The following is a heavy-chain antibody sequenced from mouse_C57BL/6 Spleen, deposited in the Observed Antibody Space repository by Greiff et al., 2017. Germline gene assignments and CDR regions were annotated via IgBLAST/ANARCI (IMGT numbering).Heavy chain of an antibody. V-gene: IGHV5-9*01. CDR2: ISGGGGNT. Sequence: DVMLVESGGGLVKPGGSLKLSCAASGFTFSSYTMSWVRQTPEKRLEWVATISGGGGNTYYPDSVKGRFTISRDNAKNTLYLQLSSLRSEDTALYYCARGGYGNYWYFDVWGTGTTVTVSS. J-gene: IGHJ1*03. D-gene: IGHD2-1*01. CDR3: ARGGYGNYWYFDV. CDR1: GFTFSSYT.